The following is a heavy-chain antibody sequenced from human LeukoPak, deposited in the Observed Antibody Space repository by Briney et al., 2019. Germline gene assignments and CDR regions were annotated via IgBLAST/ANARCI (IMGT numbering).Heavy chain of an antibody. V-gene: IGHV1-2*02. J-gene: IGHJ1*01. D-gene: IGHD3-10*01. CDR1: GYTFTGYY. Sequence: ASVKVSCKASGYTFTGYYMHWVRQAPGQGLEWMGWINPNNGGTNYAQKFQGRVTMTRDTSISTAYMELSRLRSDDTAVYYCARPVYGSGSYYNDAEYFQHWGQGTLVTVSS. CDR3: ARPVYGSGSYYNDAEYFQH. CDR2: INPNNGGT.